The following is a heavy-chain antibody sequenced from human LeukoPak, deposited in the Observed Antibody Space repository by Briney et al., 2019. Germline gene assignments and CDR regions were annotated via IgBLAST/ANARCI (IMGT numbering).Heavy chain of an antibody. CDR3: ARDATTQVGYVYMDV. D-gene: IGHD5-18*01. CDR1: GFPFSDYE. Sequence: QSGGSPRLSCAASGFPFSDYEMNWVRQAPGKGLEWVSHITSGSIIHYADSVEGRFTISRDNAKNSLYLQMNSLRAEDTALYYCARDATTQVGYVYMDVWGKGTTVTISS. V-gene: IGHV3-48*03. CDR2: ITSGSII. J-gene: IGHJ6*03.